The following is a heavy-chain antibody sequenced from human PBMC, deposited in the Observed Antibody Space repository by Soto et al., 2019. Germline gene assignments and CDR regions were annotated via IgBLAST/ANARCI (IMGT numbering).Heavy chain of an antibody. J-gene: IGHJ6*02. D-gene: IGHD3-3*01. CDR3: ARAAYVTIFGVATRGNYYYGMDV. V-gene: IGHV4-31*03. CDR2: IYYSGST. Sequence: SQTLSLTCTVSGGSISSGGYCWSWIRQHPGKGLEWIGYIYYSGSTYYNPSLKSRVTISVDTSKNQFSLKLSSVTAADTAVYYCARAAYVTIFGVATRGNYYYGMDVWGQGTTVTVSS. CDR1: GGSISSGGYC.